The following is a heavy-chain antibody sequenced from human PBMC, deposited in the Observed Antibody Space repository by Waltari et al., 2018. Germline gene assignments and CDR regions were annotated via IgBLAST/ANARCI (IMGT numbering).Heavy chain of an antibody. Sequence: VQLQESGPGLVKPLATLTPTCAVSGGSISGGYDWSWIRQPPGKGLEWIGYIYGSSGSTNYNPSLKNRVTISKDTSKNQFSLKLSSVTAADTAVYYCARHMSGSWNFDYWGQGVLVTVSS. V-gene: IGHV4-38-2*01. J-gene: IGHJ4*02. CDR1: GGSISGGYD. D-gene: IGHD6-13*01. CDR3: ARHMSGSWNFDY. CDR2: IYGSSGST.